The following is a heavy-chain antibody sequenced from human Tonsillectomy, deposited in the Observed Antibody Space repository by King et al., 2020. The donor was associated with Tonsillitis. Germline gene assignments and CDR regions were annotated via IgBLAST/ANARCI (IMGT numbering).Heavy chain of an antibody. CDR2: ISNGGVNE. J-gene: IGHJ3*01. V-gene: IGHV3-30*04. CDR3: AREGHEPKYNVFEF. CDR1: GFAIRTYD. D-gene: IGHD6-6*01. Sequence: VQLVESGGAVVQPGRSLRLSCAASGFAIRTYDMHWVRQAPGKGLEWRAVISNGGVNEYYADSVRGRFTIFRDSSKNAVFLQMDVLRVEDTAIYYCAREGHEPKYNVFEFWGRGTQVIVSS.